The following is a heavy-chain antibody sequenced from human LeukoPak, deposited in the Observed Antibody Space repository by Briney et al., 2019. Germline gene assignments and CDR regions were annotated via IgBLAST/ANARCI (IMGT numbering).Heavy chain of an antibody. J-gene: IGHJ4*02. CDR1: GFTFSSYA. CDR3: ARDNDCSSTSCYVGFDY. Sequence: QTGGSLRLSCAAPGFTFSSYAMHWVRQAPGKGLEWVAVISYDGSNKDYADSVKGRFTISRDNSKNTLYLQMNSLRAEDTAVYYCARDNDCSSTSCYVGFDYWGQGTLVTVSS. V-gene: IGHV3-30*04. D-gene: IGHD2-2*01. CDR2: ISYDGSNK.